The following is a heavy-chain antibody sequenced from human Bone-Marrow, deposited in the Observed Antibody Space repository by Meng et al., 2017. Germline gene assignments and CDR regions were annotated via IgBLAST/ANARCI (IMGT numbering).Heavy chain of an antibody. CDR2: IYYSGST. D-gene: IGHD3-10*01. Sequence: GSLRLSCTVSGGSISSYYWSWIRQPPGKGLEWIGYIYYSGSTNYNPSLKSRVTISVDTSKNQFSLKLSSVTAADTAVYYCARDKALMVRGVSPLVYYYGMDVWGQGTTVTGYS. CDR3: ARDKALMVRGVSPLVYYYGMDV. J-gene: IGHJ6*02. V-gene: IGHV4-59*01. CDR1: GGSISSYY.